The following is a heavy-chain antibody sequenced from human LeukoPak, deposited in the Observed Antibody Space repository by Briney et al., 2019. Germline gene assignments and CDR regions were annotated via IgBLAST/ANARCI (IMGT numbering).Heavy chain of an antibody. CDR1: GGSISSYY. V-gene: IGHV4-59*01. D-gene: IGHD6-19*01. J-gene: IGHJ4*02. CDR3: ARGRIAVAGTKNYFDY. Sequence: SETLSLTCTVSGGSISSYYWSWIRQPPGKGLEWIGDIYYSGSTNYNPSLKSRVTISVDTSKNQFSLKLNSVTAADTAVYYCARGRIAVAGTKNYFDYWGQGTLVTVSS. CDR2: IYYSGST.